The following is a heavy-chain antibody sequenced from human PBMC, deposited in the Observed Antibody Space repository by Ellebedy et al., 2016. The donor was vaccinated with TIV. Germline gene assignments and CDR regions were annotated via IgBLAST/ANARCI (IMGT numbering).Heavy chain of an antibody. Sequence: GESLKISXAASGFTFSSYWMSWVRQAPGKGLEWVANIKQDGSEKYYVDSVKGRFTISRDNAKNSLFLQMNSLRAEDTAVFYCARSPEDDFWSGSDYYYYYYYMDVWGKGTTVTVSS. V-gene: IGHV3-7*01. CDR1: GFTFSSYW. CDR3: ARSPEDDFWSGSDYYYYYYYMDV. D-gene: IGHD3-3*01. CDR2: IKQDGSEK. J-gene: IGHJ6*03.